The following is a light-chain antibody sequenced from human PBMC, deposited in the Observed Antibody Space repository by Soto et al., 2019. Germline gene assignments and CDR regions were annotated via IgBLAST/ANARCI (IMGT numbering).Light chain of an antibody. CDR2: GAS. Sequence: DIQMTQSPSSLSASVGDRVTITCRASQSISTYLNWYQHKPRKAPQVLIYGASRLQSGVPSRFSGSGSGTHFTLTISSLQPEDFSTYYCQQSHSTPRTFGQGTKVEIK. CDR1: QSISTY. CDR3: QQSHSTPRT. V-gene: IGKV1-39*01. J-gene: IGKJ1*01.